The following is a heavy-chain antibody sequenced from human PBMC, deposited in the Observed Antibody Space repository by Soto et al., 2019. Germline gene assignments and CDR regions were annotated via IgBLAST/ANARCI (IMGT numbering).Heavy chain of an antibody. CDR2: ISGSGGST. CDR3: AKAFLRGIAARLFLGY. V-gene: IGHV3-23*01. CDR1: GFTFSSYA. J-gene: IGHJ4*02. Sequence: GGSLRLSCAASGFTFSSYAMSWVRQAPGKGLEWVSAISGSGGSTYYADSVKGRFTISRDNSKNTLYLQMNSLRAEDTAVYYCAKAFLRGIAARLFLGYWGQGTLVTVSS. D-gene: IGHD6-6*01.